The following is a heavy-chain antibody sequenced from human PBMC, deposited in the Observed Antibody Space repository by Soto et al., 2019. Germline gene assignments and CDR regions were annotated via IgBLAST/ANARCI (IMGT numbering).Heavy chain of an antibody. D-gene: IGHD3-10*01. CDR2: ISGSGGST. V-gene: IGHV3-23*01. CDR3: ARDEGNTSPYYFDY. J-gene: IGHJ4*02. CDR1: GFTFSSYA. Sequence: HPGGSLRLSCSASGFTFSSYAMSWVRQAPGKGLEWVSAISGSGGSTYYADSVKGRFTISRDNSKNTLYLQMNSLRAEDTAVYYCARDEGNTSPYYFDYWGQGTLVTVSS.